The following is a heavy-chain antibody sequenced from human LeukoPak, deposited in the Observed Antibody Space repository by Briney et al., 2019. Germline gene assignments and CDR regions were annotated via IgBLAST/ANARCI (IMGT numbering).Heavy chain of an antibody. D-gene: IGHD4-17*01. J-gene: IGHJ6*03. CDR3: AKDSTAGSYYYYYMDV. CDR1: GFTFSSYA. Sequence: GGSLRLSCAASGFTFSSYAMSWVRQAPGKGLEWDSAISGSGGSTYYADSVKGRFTISRDNPKNTLYLQMNSLRAEDTAVYYCAKDSTAGSYYYYYMDVWGKGTTVTVSS. V-gene: IGHV3-23*01. CDR2: ISGSGGST.